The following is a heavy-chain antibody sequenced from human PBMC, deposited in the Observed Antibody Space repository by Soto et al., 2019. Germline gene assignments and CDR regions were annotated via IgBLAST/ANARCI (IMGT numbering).Heavy chain of an antibody. CDR1: GFTFSSYG. Sequence: GGSLRLSCAASGFTFSSYGMHWVRQAPGKGLEWVAVIWYDGSNKYYADSVKGRFTISRDNSKNTLYLQMNSLRAEDTAVYYCARDSSRSIPSKIIYYFDYRGQGPLVTVSS. CDR3: ARDSSRSIPSKIIYYFDY. J-gene: IGHJ4*02. CDR2: IWYDGSNK. V-gene: IGHV3-33*01.